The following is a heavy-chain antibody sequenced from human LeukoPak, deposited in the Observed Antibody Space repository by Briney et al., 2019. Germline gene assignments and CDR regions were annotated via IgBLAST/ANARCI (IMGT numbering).Heavy chain of an antibody. CDR2: INTGNGNT. J-gene: IGHJ4*02. Sequence: APVKVSCKASGYTITDYIIHWVRQAPGQRLEWMGWINTGNGNTKYSQKLQDRVSITRDTSANTAYMELSSLGSEDTAVYYCARRSGGYDFWGQGTLVTVSS. D-gene: IGHD5-12*01. CDR1: GYTITDYI. V-gene: IGHV1-3*04. CDR3: ARRSGGYDF.